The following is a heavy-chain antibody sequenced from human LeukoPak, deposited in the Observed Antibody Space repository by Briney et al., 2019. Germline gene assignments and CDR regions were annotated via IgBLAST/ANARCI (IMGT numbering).Heavy chain of an antibody. Sequence: ASVKVSCKASGYTFTSYGISLVRQAPGQGLEWMGWISAYNGNTNYAQKLQGRVTMTTDTSTSTAYMELRSLRSDDTAVYYCARDLTWFGESKYYYYYGMDVWGQGTTVTVSS. CDR1: GYTFTSYG. CDR2: ISAYNGNT. CDR3: ARDLTWFGESKYYYYYGMDV. D-gene: IGHD3-10*01. V-gene: IGHV1-18*01. J-gene: IGHJ6*02.